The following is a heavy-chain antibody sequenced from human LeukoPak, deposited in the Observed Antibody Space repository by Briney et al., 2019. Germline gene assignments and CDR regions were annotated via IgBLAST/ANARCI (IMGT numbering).Heavy chain of an antibody. CDR1: GGTFSSYA. CDR3: ARDRGGSYSRAFDI. Sequence: SVKVSCKASGGTFSSYAISWVRQAPGQGLEWMGRIIPILGIANYAQKFQGRVTITADKSTSTAYVELSSLRSEDTAVYYCARDRGGSYSRAFDIWGQGTMVTVSS. CDR2: IIPILGIA. J-gene: IGHJ3*02. V-gene: IGHV1-69*04. D-gene: IGHD1-26*01.